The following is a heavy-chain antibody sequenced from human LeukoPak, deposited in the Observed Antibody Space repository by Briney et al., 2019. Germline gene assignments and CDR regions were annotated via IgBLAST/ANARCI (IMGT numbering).Heavy chain of an antibody. D-gene: IGHD3-3*01. J-gene: IGHJ3*02. CDR3: AKVRLTIFGVVTQRLGAFDI. CDR1: GFTFRNYW. Sequence: GGSLRLSCAASGFTFRNYWMTWVRQAPGKGLEWVANIKQDGSEMYYVDSVKGRFTIFRDNADNSLHLQMNSLRAEDTAVYYCAKVRLTIFGVVTQRLGAFDIWGQGTMVTVSS. V-gene: IGHV3-7*01. CDR2: IKQDGSEM.